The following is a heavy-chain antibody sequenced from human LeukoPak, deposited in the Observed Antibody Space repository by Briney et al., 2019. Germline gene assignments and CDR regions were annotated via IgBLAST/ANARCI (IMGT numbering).Heavy chain of an antibody. J-gene: IGHJ5*02. D-gene: IGHD6-6*01. CDR3: ARLSSSSVWFDP. CDR2: IIAYNGNT. Sequence: SVKLSCKASGYTFTSYGISGVREAPGQGLEWMGWIIAYNGNTNYAQKLQGRVTMTTDTSTSTACMELRSLRSDDTAVYYCARLSSSSVWFDPWGQGTLVTVSS. V-gene: IGHV1-18*01. CDR1: GYTFTSYG.